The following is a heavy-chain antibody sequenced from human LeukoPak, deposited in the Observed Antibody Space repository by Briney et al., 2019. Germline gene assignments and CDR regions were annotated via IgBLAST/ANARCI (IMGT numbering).Heavy chain of an antibody. CDR3: ARGGAARPDF. Sequence: GGSLRLSCTASGFTFSGAWMTWVRQAPGKGLEWVANIREDGTEKNYVDSVKGRFTISRDNAKNSLYLQMNSLRVEDTAVYYCARGGAARPDFWGQGTLVTVSS. CDR2: IREDGTEK. V-gene: IGHV3-7*01. J-gene: IGHJ4*02. D-gene: IGHD6-6*01. CDR1: GFTFSGAW.